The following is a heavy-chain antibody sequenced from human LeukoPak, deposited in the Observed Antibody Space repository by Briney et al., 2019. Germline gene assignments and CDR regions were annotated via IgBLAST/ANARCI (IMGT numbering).Heavy chain of an antibody. V-gene: IGHV3-74*01. CDR1: GFSFSTYW. Sequence: RAGGSLRLSCVASGFSFSTYWMHWVRQAPGKGLVGVSRIDNGGTTTLYADSVRGRFTISRDNAKNTLYLQMNSLRAEDTAIYFCARVRSDYSSSSPPDYWGQGTPVTVSS. CDR3: ARVRSDYSSSSPPDY. D-gene: IGHD6-6*01. CDR2: IDNGGTTT. J-gene: IGHJ4*02.